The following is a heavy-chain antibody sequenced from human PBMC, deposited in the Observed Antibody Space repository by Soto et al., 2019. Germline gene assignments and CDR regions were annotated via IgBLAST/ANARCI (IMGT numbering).Heavy chain of an antibody. D-gene: IGHD1-1*01. J-gene: IGHJ4*02. Sequence: GGSLRLSCAASGFTFSSYTMSWVRQAPGKGLEWVSAISGSGDSTYYADSVKGRFTISRGNSENTLYLQMNSLRAEDTAVYYCAKKGVAGTTPHWGQGTLVTVCS. CDR2: ISGSGDST. CDR1: GFTFSSYT. V-gene: IGHV3-23*01. CDR3: AKKGVAGTTPH.